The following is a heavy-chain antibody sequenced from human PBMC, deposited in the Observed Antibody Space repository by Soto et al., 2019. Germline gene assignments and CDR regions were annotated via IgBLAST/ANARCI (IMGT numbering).Heavy chain of an antibody. CDR2: IGLYIHNT. Sequence: QVQLVQSGAEVKKPGASVKVSCKASGYIFTSYGINWLRQAPGQGLEWLGWIGLYIHNTSYAQKFQGRVTITTDTSTGTVYMELRSLTSDDTAVYYCARGAFAYGSECDYNTPFDYWGQGTLVTVSS. V-gene: IGHV1-18*04. CDR3: ARGAFAYGSECDYNTPFDY. CDR1: GYIFTSYG. D-gene: IGHD3-10*01. J-gene: IGHJ4*02.